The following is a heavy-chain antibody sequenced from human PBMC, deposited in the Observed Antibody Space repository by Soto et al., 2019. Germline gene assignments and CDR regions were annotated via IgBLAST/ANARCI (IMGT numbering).Heavy chain of an antibody. Sequence: QVQLVESGGGVVQPGRSLRLSCAASGFTFSSYGMHWVRQAPGKGLEWVAVIWYEGSNKYYADSVTGRFTISRDNSKNTRYLQMNSLRAEDTDVYYCARDLPPGNYGDYCTYGMDVWGQGTTVTVS. D-gene: IGHD4-17*01. V-gene: IGHV3-33*01. CDR2: IWYEGSNK. CDR1: GFTFSSYG. J-gene: IGHJ6*02. CDR3: ARDLPPGNYGDYCTYGMDV.